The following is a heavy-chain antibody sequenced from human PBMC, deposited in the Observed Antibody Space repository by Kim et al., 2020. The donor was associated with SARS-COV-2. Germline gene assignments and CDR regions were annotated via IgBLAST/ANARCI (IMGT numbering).Heavy chain of an antibody. D-gene: IGHD5-12*01. CDR1: GFSVRNNY. CDR2: ITTGGYT. V-gene: IGHV3-53*01. Sequence: WGSLRLSCEVLGFSVRNNYMTWVRQAPGKGLEWVSTITTGGYTYSADSVKGRFTVSRDSSQNTLQMDRLRGEDTAVYYCAREEGAYAMDWGHGALVTVS. CDR3: AREEGAYAMD. J-gene: IGHJ4*01.